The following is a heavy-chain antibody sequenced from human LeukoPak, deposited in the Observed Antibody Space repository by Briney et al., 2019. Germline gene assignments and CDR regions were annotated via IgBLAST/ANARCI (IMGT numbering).Heavy chain of an antibody. CDR2: ISGSGGST. D-gene: IGHD6-19*01. J-gene: IGHJ4*02. V-gene: IGHV3-23*01. CDR1: GFTFSNYA. CDR3: AKNTECYSSGWYGV. Sequence: GGSLRLSCAASGFTFSNYAMSWVRQAPGRGLEWVSAISGSGGSTHYADAVQGRFTISRDNSKNTLYLQMISLRAEDTAVYYCAKNTECYSSGWYGVWGQGTLVTVSS.